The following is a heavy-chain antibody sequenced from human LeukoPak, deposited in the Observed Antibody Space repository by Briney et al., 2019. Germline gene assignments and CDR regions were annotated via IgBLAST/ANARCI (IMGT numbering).Heavy chain of an antibody. V-gene: IGHV3-74*01. CDR2: INNDGRTT. Sequence: GGSLRLSCAASGFTFSRHWMHWVRQVPGKGLEWVSRINNDGRTTSYADVVKGRFTISRDNAKNTLLLQMKTLRGEDTAVYYXAXGXXXTGGSYVGDYWGQGTPVTVSS. CDR1: GFTFSRHW. D-gene: IGHD1-26*01. J-gene: IGHJ4*02. CDR3: AXGXXXTGGSYVGDY.